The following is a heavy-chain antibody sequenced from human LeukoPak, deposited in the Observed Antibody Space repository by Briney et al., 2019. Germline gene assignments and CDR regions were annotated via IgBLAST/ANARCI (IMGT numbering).Heavy chain of an antibody. CDR3: ARGIDGRYDFWSGYLYYFDY. D-gene: IGHD3-3*01. J-gene: IGHJ4*02. CDR1: GYTFTGYY. CDR2: INPNSGGT. Sequence: ASVKVSCKASGYTFTGYYMHWVRQAPGQGLEWMGWINPNSGGTDYAQKLQGRVTMTRDTSISTAYMELSRLRSDDTAVYYCARGIDGRYDFWSGYLYYFDYWGQGTLVTVSS. V-gene: IGHV1-2*02.